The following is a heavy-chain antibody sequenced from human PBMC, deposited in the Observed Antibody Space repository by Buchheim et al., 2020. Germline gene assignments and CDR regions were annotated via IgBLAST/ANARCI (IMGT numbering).Heavy chain of an antibody. Sequence: QVQLQESGPGLVKPSQTLSLTCTVSGGSISSGDYYWSWIRQPPGKGLEWIGYIYYSGTTYYNPSLKSRVTISVDTSKNQFSLKLSSVTAADTAVYYCARGAVGNDYVWGPAEGIDYWGQGTL. CDR3: ARGAVGNDYVWGPAEGIDY. CDR1: GGSISSGDYY. J-gene: IGHJ4*02. D-gene: IGHD3-16*01. V-gene: IGHV4-30-4*01. CDR2: IYYSGTT.